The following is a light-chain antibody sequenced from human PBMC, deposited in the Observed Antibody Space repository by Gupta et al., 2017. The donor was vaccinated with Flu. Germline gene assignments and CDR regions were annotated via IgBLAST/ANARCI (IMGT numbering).Light chain of an antibody. J-gene: IGLJ3*02. CDR3: ASTDCSGNRRV. V-gene: IGLV3-10*01. Sequence: SSALTLPPSVSVSPGQPPRITCSGDALPKTYVYWYQQKSGQAPVLLIYEDNKRPSGIPARFSGSSSGTMASLTISEAQVEDEADFYCASTDCSGNRRVFGGGTKLTVL. CDR2: EDN. CDR1: ALPKTY.